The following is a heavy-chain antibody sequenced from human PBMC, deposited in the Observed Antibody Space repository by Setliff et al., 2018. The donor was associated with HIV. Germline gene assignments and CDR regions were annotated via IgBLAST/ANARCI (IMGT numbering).Heavy chain of an antibody. D-gene: IGHD6-13*01. CDR2: IKQDGSEK. CDR3: VRDVYTSNWYLNWFDP. V-gene: IGHV3-7*01. Sequence: GESLKISCAASGFTFSRYWMSWVRQAPGKGLEWVANIKQDGSEKYYVDSVRGRFTISRDNAKKSLYLQMSSLRAEDTAVYYCVRDVYTSNWYLNWFDPWGQGTLVTVSS. J-gene: IGHJ5*02. CDR1: GFTFSRYW.